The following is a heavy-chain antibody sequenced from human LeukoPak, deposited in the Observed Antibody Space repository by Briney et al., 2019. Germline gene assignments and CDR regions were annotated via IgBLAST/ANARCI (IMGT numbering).Heavy chain of an antibody. CDR1: GYTFTSYA. J-gene: IGHJ4*02. CDR3: ARDHSSYYDILTGSD. D-gene: IGHD3-9*01. V-gene: IGHV7-4-1*02. CDR2: INTNTGNP. Sequence: VASVKVSCKASGYTFTSYAMNWVRQAPGQGLEWMGWINTNTGNPTYAQGFTGRFVFSLDTSVSTAYLQISSLKAEDTAVYYCARDHSSYYDILTGSDWGQGTLVTVSS.